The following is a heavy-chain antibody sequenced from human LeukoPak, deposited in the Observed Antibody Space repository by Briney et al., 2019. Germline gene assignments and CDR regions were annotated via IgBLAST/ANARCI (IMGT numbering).Heavy chain of an antibody. D-gene: IGHD4-17*01. J-gene: IGHJ4*02. Sequence: SETLSLTCTVSGGSISSGDYYWSWIRQPPGKGLEWIGYIYYSGSTYYNPSLKGRVTISVDTSKNQFSLKLSSVTAADTAVYYCAREDYGDSILNYWGQGTLVTVSS. CDR2: IYYSGST. CDR3: AREDYGDSILNY. V-gene: IGHV4-30-4*01. CDR1: GGSISSGDYY.